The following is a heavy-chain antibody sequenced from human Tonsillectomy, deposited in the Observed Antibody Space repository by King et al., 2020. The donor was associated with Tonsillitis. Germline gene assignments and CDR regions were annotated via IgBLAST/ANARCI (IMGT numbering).Heavy chain of an antibody. V-gene: IGHV1-18*01. CDR2: ISAYDGNR. CDR3: ARSGSYSSTWNYFDY. Sequence: QLVQSGAEVKKPGASVKVSCKAYGYTFSNYGFSWVRQAPGRGLEWMGWISAYDGNRNYAQKLQGRLTMSTDTSTNTAYMELRSLRSDDSAVYYCARSGSYSSTWNYFDYWAQGTLVTVSS. CDR1: GYTFSNYG. J-gene: IGHJ4*02. D-gene: IGHD6-13*01.